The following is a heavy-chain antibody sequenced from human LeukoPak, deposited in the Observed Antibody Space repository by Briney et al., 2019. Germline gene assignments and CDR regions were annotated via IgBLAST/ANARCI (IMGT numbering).Heavy chain of an antibody. Sequence: ASVKVSCKASGYTFTSYYMHWVRQAPGQGLEWMGIINPSGGSTSYAQKFQGRVTMTRDTSTSTVYMELSSLRSKDTAVYYCAREGLQNAFDIWGQGTMVTVSS. CDR2: INPSGGST. J-gene: IGHJ3*02. D-gene: IGHD2-15*01. CDR3: AREGLQNAFDI. V-gene: IGHV1-46*01. CDR1: GYTFTSYY.